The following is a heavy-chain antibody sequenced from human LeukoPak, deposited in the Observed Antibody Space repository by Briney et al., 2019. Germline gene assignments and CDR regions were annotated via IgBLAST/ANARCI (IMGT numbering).Heavy chain of an antibody. D-gene: IGHD5-18*01. CDR2: INPNSGGT. CDR3: AREEYSYGYFDY. Sequence: ASVKVTCRASGYTFTGYYMHWLRQAPGQGLEWMGRINPNSGGTNYAQKFQGRVTMTRDTSISTAYMELSRLRSDDTAVYYCAREEYSYGYFDYWGQGTLVTVSS. CDR1: GYTFTGYY. V-gene: IGHV1-2*06. J-gene: IGHJ4*02.